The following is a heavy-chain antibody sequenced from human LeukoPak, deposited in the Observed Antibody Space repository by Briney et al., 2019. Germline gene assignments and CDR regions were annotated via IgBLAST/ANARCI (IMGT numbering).Heavy chain of an antibody. V-gene: IGHV5-51*01. CDR1: GYKFTNYW. Sequence: GESLKISCKASGYKFTNYWIGWVRQMPGKGLEWMTIIYPGDSQTRYSPSFRGQVTISADKSLDTMYLQWNSLKASDTAMYYCARALRTGQGDYVPVLWGQGTLVIVSS. J-gene: IGHJ4*02. D-gene: IGHD4-17*01. CDR2: IYPGDSQT. CDR3: ARALRTGQGDYVPVL.